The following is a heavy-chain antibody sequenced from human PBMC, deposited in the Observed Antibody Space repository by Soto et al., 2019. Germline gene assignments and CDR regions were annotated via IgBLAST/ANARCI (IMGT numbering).Heavy chain of an antibody. D-gene: IGHD2-8*01. CDR3: ATQLGLEPNGEDGMDV. CDR1: GGTFSIYG. CDR2: IIPILTTP. V-gene: IGHV1-69*13. Sequence: SVKVSCKASGGTFSIYGFSWVRQAPGQGPEWIGGIIPILTTPNYAQKFQGRVTIVADESTTTVYMELSSLKFEDTAVYYCATQLGLEPNGEDGMDVWGQGTSVTVSS. J-gene: IGHJ6*02.